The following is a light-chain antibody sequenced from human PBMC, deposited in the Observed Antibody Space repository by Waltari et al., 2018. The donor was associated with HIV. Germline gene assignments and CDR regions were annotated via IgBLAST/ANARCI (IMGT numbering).Light chain of an antibody. CDR1: SSDIGGYNL. CDR3: CSYAGVNTYVV. CDR2: KVS. J-gene: IGLJ2*01. Sequence: QSGLTQPASVSGSAGQSITISCPGTSSDIGGYNLVSWYQHHPGKAPRLIIHKVSERPSGVSNRFSGSKSGNTASLTISGLQAEDEAEYHCCSYAGVNTYVVFGGGTRLTVL. V-gene: IGLV2-23*02.